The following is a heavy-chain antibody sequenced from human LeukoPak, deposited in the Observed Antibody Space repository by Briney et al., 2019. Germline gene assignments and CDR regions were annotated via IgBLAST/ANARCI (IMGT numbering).Heavy chain of an antibody. CDR2: ISSSNTI. Sequence: QTGGSLRLSCVASGITLSSSGMNWVRQAPGKGLEWVSYISSSNTIYYADSVKGRFTISRDNAKNSLYLQMNSLRAEDTAEYYCASWPGGWYGEDSWGQGTLVTVSS. CDR3: ASWPGGWYGEDS. CDR1: GITLSSSG. J-gene: IGHJ4*02. V-gene: IGHV3-48*01. D-gene: IGHD6-19*01.